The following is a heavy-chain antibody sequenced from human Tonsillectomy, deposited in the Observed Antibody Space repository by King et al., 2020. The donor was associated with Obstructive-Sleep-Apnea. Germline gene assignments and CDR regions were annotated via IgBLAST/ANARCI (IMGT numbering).Heavy chain of an antibody. CDR1: GGSISTRYY. V-gene: IGHV4-39*07. Sequence: QLQESGPGLVKPSQTLSLTCTGSGGSISTRYYRTWIRQPPGKGLEGIGSIYYRWSTYYNPSLKSRVTISVDTSKNQFSLNLNSVTAADTAVYYCARGPSLGEEDDYWGQGTLVTVSS. CDR3: ARGPSLGEEDDY. D-gene: IGHD2-21*01. CDR2: IYYRWST. J-gene: IGHJ4*02.